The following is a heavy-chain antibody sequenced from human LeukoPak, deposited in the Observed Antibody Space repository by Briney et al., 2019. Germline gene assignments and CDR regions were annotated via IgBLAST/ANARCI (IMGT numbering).Heavy chain of an antibody. J-gene: IGHJ4*02. CDR3: ARGRGYSYGPRPFFDY. D-gene: IGHD5-18*01. CDR2: IYYSGST. CDR1: GGSISSSSYY. Sequence: SETLSLTCTVSGGSISSSSYYWGWIRQPPGKGLEWIGSIYYSGSTYYNPSLESRVTISVDTSKNQFSLKLSSVTAADTAVYYCARGRGYSYGPRPFFDYWGQGTLVTVSS. V-gene: IGHV4-39*01.